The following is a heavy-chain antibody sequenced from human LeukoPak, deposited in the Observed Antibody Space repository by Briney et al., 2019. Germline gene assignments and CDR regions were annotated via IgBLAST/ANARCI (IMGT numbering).Heavy chain of an antibody. J-gene: IGHJ4*02. CDR1: GFTFSSYS. Sequence: PGGSLRLSCAASGFTFSSYSMNWVRQAPGKGLEWVSSISSSSSYIYYADSVKGRFTISRDNAKNSLYLQMNSLRAEDTAVYYCARQKYYYDSSGLYYFDYWGQGTLVTVSS. CDR3: ARQKYYYDSSGLYYFDY. CDR2: ISSSSSYI. D-gene: IGHD3-22*01. V-gene: IGHV3-21*01.